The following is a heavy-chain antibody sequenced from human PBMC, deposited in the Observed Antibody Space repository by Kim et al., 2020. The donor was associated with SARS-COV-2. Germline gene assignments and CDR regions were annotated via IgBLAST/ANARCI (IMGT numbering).Heavy chain of an antibody. Sequence: SETLSLTCAVYGGSFSDYQWSWGRQSPGKGLEWIGQINHSGSTKYNPSLKSRVTISVDASRKQFSLKLTSVTAADTAVYYCARGVPGYWGQGSLVTVSS. V-gene: IGHV4-34*01. CDR3: ARGVPGY. CDR1: GGSFSDYQ. CDR2: INHSGST. J-gene: IGHJ4*02.